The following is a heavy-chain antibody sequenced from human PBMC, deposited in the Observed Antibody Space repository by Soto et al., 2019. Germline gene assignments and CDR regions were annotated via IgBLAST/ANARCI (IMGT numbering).Heavy chain of an antibody. D-gene: IGHD6-19*01. Sequence: EVQLVESGGGLVQPGGSLRLSCTASGFTFSGYWMSWVRQAPGKGLEWVANIKQDGSDKYYVDSVKGRFTISRDNAKNSLYLQMNSLRAEDTAVYYCARVAGLAGLHWGQGTLVTVSS. CDR3: ARVAGLAGLH. CDR2: IKQDGSDK. V-gene: IGHV3-7*01. J-gene: IGHJ4*02. CDR1: GFTFSGYW.